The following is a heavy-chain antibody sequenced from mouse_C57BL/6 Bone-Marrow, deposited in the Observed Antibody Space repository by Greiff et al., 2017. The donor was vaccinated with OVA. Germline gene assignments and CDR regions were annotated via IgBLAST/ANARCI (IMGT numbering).Heavy chain of an antibody. CDR1: GYTFTDYY. J-gene: IGHJ1*03. D-gene: IGHD2-5*01. CDR2: INPYNGGT. CDR3: ARDSNYWYFDV. V-gene: IGHV1-19*01. Sequence: VQLKQSGPVLVKPGASVKMSCTASGYTFTDYYMNWVKQSHGKSLEWIGVINPYNGGTSYNQKFKGKATLTVDKSSSTAYMELNSLTSEDSAVYYCARDSNYWYFDVWGTGTTVTVSS.